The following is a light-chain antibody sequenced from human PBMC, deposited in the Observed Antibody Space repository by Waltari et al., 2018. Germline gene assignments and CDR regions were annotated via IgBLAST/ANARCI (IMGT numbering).Light chain of an antibody. CDR3: QQYYAFPRT. CDR1: QDIRTY. V-gene: IGKV1-8*01. CDR2: AVS. J-gene: IGKJ1*01. Sequence: AIRVTQSPSSLAASTGDSVTITSRASQDIRTYVGWYQQKPGKAPKLLLYAVSTLQSGVPSRFSGSGSGTDFALHIQNLQSEDFATYFCQQYYAFPRTFGQGTRVEV.